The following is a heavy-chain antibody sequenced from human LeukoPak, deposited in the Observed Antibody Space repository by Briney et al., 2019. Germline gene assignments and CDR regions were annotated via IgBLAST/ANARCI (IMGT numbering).Heavy chain of an antibody. Sequence: SETLSLTCTVSGGSINDYYWNWIRQPPGKGLEWIGYIHNSGTTNYNPSLKSRISISVDTSKNHFSLSLSSVTAADTAVYYCARLRPSAGVSWGQGTLVTVSS. CDR3: ARLRPSAGVS. D-gene: IGHD6-13*01. V-gene: IGHV4-59*08. J-gene: IGHJ5*02. CDR1: GGSINDYY. CDR2: IHNSGTT.